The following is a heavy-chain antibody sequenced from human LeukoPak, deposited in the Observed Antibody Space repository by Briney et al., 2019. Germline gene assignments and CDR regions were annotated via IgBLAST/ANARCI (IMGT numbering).Heavy chain of an antibody. V-gene: IGHV3-64D*06. Sequence: TGGSLRLSCSASGFSFSNYNMYWVRQAPGKGLEYVSAIFKSGSGTFYADSVKGRFTISRDNSKNTLFLQMSSLTTGDTAVYYCVKKGVVAPTGDYYFDFWGQGTLVTVSS. CDR3: VKKGVVAPTGDYYFDF. CDR1: GFSFSNYN. D-gene: IGHD5-12*01. J-gene: IGHJ4*02. CDR2: IFKSGSGT.